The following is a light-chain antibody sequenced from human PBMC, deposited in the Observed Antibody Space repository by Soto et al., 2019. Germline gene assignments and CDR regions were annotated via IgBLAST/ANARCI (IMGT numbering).Light chain of an antibody. CDR3: QQYNRFFT. CDR1: QSISTW. J-gene: IGKJ3*01. V-gene: IGKV1-5*01. CDR2: DAS. Sequence: DIQMTQSPSTLSASVGDRVTITCRASQSISTWLAWYQQRPGKAPNLLIYDASSLESGVPSRFSGSRSATEFTLTITSLQPDDFAAYYCQQYNRFFTFGPGTKVYIK.